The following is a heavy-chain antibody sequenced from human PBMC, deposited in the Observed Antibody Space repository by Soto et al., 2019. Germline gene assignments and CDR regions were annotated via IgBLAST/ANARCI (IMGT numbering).Heavy chain of an antibody. V-gene: IGHV4-4*02. D-gene: IGHD3-10*01. CDR1: GGFTSTNNW. CDR2: AYHSGST. CDR3: ARSPPSSYYGGSGTFDY. J-gene: IGHJ4*02. Sequence: QLQLQESGPGLVRPSGTLSLTCGVSGGFTSTNNWWSWVRQPPGKGLEWIGDAYHSGSTEYNPSLKSRVSISVDKSKNQISLKLTSATAADTAVYYCARSPPSSYYGGSGTFDYWGQGTLVTVSS.